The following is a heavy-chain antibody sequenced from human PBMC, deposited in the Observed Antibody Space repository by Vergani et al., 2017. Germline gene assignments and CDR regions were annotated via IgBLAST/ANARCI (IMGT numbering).Heavy chain of an antibody. CDR3: AKDLRDSAMVRGGYYGMDV. CDR2: INSDGSST. Sequence: EVQLVESGGGLVQPGGSLRLSCAASGFTFSSYWMHWVRQAPGKGLVWVSRINSDGSSTSYADSVKGRFTISRDNAKNTLYLQMNSLRAEDTAVYYCAKDLRDSAMVRGGYYGMDVWGQGTTVTVSS. D-gene: IGHD5-18*01. V-gene: IGHV3-74*01. J-gene: IGHJ6*02. CDR1: GFTFSSYW.